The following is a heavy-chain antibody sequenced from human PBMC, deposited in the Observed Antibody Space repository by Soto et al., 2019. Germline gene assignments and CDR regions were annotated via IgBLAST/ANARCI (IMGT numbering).Heavy chain of an antibody. D-gene: IGHD4-4*01. CDR3: ARHSNRNYGLYYFDY. Sequence: PSGTLSLTCTVSRGSGSSYYRSWVRPAPGKGLEWIGYIYYSGSTKYKPSLKSRVTISVDTSKNQFSLKVSSATAADTAVYYCARHSNRNYGLYYFDYWGLGALVTVSS. V-gene: IGHV4-59*08. CDR1: RGSGSSYY. CDR2: IYYSGST. J-gene: IGHJ4*02.